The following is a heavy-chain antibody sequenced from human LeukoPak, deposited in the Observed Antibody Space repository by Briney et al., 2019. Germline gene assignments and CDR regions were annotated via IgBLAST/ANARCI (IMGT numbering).Heavy chain of an antibody. Sequence: SETLSLTCAVYGGSFSGYYWSWIRQPPGEGLEWIGEINHSGSTNYNPSLKSRVTISVDTSKNQFSLKLSSVTAADTAVYYCARTAAAGTWGDWFDPWGQGTLVTVSS. CDR2: INHSGST. D-gene: IGHD6-13*01. V-gene: IGHV4-34*01. CDR1: GGSFSGYY. CDR3: ARTAAAGTWGDWFDP. J-gene: IGHJ5*02.